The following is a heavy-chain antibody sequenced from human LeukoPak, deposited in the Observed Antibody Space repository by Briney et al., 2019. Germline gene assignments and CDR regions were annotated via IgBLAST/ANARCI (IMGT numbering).Heavy chain of an antibody. J-gene: IGHJ4*02. CDR1: GFTVSSNY. Sequence: PGGSVRLSCAASGFTVSSNYMSWVRQAPGKGLEWVAVIWYDGSNKYYADSVKGRFTISRDNSKNTLYLQMNSLRAEDTAVYYCASDSRDGYNEPFFWGQGTLVTVSS. D-gene: IGHD5-24*01. CDR3: ASDSRDGYNEPFF. V-gene: IGHV3-33*08. CDR2: IWYDGSNK.